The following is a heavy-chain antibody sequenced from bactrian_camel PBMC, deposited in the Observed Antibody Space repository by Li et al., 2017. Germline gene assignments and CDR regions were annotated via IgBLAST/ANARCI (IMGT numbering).Heavy chain of an antibody. D-gene: IGHD3*01. CDR3: AARPGYESCYRRDSDYPV. CDR1: GFPISSYC. CDR2: IDSDGAIR. J-gene: IGHJ4*01. V-gene: IGHV3S28*01. Sequence: QLVESRGASVQAGGSLSVSCVASGFPISSYCVGWFRQGPGKERERVARIDSDGAIRYGDAVKGRFTIAKGQAKHTLYLQMNSLKPEDTATYYCAARPGYESCYRRDSDYPVWGQGTQVTVS.